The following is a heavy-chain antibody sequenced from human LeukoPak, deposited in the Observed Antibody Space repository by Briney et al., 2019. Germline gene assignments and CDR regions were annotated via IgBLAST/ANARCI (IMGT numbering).Heavy chain of an antibody. CDR1: GYTLTQLV. D-gene: IGHD1-26*01. CDR3: ATSSGTYFLY. CDR2: FDPEDGET. Sequence: ASVKVSCKVSGYTLTQLVIHWVRQAPGKGLEWMEGFDPEDGETIYAQKFQDRVTMTEDTSTDTAYMELISLRSEDTAFYYCATSSGTYFLYWGQGTLVTVS. V-gene: IGHV1-24*01. J-gene: IGHJ4*02.